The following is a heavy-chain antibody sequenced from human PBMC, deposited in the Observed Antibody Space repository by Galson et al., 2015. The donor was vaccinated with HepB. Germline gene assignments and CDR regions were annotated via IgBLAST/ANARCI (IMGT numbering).Heavy chain of an antibody. D-gene: IGHD2-2*01. CDR2: IYYSGST. Sequence: TLSLTCTVSGGSISSGGYYWSWIRQHPGKGLEWIGYIYYSGSTYYNPSLKSRVTISVDTSKNQFSLKLSSVTAADTAVYYCARDNIVVVPAAHDAFDIWGQGTMVTVSS. CDR1: GGSISSGGYY. CDR3: ARDNIVVVPAAHDAFDI. J-gene: IGHJ3*02. V-gene: IGHV4-31*03.